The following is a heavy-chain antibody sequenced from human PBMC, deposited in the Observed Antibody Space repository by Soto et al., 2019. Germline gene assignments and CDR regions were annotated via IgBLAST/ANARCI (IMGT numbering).Heavy chain of an antibody. CDR1: GGSISSGDYY. Sequence: QVQLQESGPGLVKPSQTLSLTCTVSGGSISSGDYYWSWIRQPPGKGLEWIGYIYYSGSTYYNPSLQSRVTRLIDTSKTEFTLYLSSVTAADTAVYYCASVDTGMENYYFDYWGQGTLVTVSS. CDR3: ASVDTGMENYYFDY. CDR2: IYYSGST. J-gene: IGHJ4*02. D-gene: IGHD5-18*01. V-gene: IGHV4-30-4*01.